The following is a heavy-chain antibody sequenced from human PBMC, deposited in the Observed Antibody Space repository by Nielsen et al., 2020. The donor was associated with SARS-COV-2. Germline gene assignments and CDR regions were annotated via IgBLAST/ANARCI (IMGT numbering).Heavy chain of an antibody. V-gene: IGHV3-13*04. J-gene: IGHJ3*02. Sequence: GESLKISCAASGFTFSSYAMSWVRQAPGKGLEWVSAIGTAGDTYYPGSVKGRFTISRENAKNSLYLQMNSLRAGDTAVYYCARGRYSYGYEGNDAFDIWGQGTMVTVSS. CDR1: GFTFSSYA. D-gene: IGHD5-18*01. CDR2: IGTAGDT. CDR3: ARGRYSYGYEGNDAFDI.